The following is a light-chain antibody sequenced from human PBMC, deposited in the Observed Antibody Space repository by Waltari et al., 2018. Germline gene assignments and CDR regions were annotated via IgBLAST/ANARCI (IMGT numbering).Light chain of an antibody. CDR1: ILRTYY. V-gene: IGLV3-19*01. CDR3: GSRDSNGDVI. CDR2: GKN. Sequence: SSELTQDPAVSVALGQTVRISCQGDILRTYYPNWCQPKPGQAPILVIYGKNNRPSGIPARFPASTSGDTASFTSTGAQAEDEAVYYCGSRDSNGDVIFGGGTKLTVL. J-gene: IGLJ2*01.